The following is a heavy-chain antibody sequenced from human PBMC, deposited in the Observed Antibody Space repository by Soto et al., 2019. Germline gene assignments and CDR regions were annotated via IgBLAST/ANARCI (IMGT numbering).Heavy chain of an antibody. CDR2: ISAYNGNT. CDR1: GYTFTSYG. Sequence: QVQLVQSGAEVKKPGASVKVSCKASGYTFTSYGISWVRQAPGQGLEWMGWISAYNGNTNYAQKLQGRVTMTTDTSTSTAYMELRSLRSDDTAVCYCARAFQDYGDYNWFDPWGQGTLVTVSS. CDR3: ARAFQDYGDYNWFDP. D-gene: IGHD4-17*01. J-gene: IGHJ5*02. V-gene: IGHV1-18*01.